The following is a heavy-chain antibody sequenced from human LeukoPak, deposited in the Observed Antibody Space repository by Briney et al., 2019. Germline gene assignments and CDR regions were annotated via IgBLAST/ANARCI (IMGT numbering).Heavy chain of an antibody. CDR1: GFTFSSYA. J-gene: IGHJ4*02. D-gene: IGHD6-13*01. Sequence: GGSLRLSCAASGFTFSSYAMHWVRQAPGKGLEWVAVISYDGSNKYYADSVKGRFTISRDNSKNTLYLQMNSLRAEGTAVYYCAREYSSSWYYSDYWGQGTLVTVSS. CDR3: AREYSSSWYYSDY. V-gene: IGHV3-30*01. CDR2: ISYDGSNK.